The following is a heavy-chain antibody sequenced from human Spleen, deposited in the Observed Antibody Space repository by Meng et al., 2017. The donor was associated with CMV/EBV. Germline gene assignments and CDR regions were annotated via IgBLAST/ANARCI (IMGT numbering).Heavy chain of an antibody. CDR3: AAVGYWSDFYKSNLDF. V-gene: IGHV1-24*01. CDR1: GYTLSEVS. CDR2: FDPEDTDT. J-gene: IGHJ4*02. Sequence: ASVKVSCKVSGYTLSEVSIHWVRQAPGIGLEWLGGFDPEDTDTIYAQKFQGRVTVTEDPSTDTGYMELSSLTSEDTAVYYCAAVGYWSDFYKSNLDFWGQGTLVTVSS. D-gene: IGHD3-3*01.